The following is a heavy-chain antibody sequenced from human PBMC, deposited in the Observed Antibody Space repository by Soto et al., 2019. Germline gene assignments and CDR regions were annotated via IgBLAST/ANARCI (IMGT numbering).Heavy chain of an antibody. CDR1: GGSISSYY. J-gene: IGHJ6*02. V-gene: IGHV4-59*01. D-gene: IGHD3-10*01. CDR3: ARGNRLWFGELFYYGMDV. Sequence: TLSLTCTVSGGSISSYYWSWIRQPPGKGLEWIGYIYYSGSTNYNPSLKSRVTISVDTSKNQFSLKLSSVTAADTAVYYCARGNRLWFGELFYYGMDVWGQGTTVTVSS. CDR2: IYYSGST.